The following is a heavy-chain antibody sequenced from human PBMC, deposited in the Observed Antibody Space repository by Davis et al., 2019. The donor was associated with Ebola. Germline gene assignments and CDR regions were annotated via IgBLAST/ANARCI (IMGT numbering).Heavy chain of an antibody. V-gene: IGHV1-8*03. J-gene: IGHJ4*02. D-gene: IGHD6-13*01. CDR3: ARGHRVPSSSWSDY. CDR1: GYTFTDFH. Sequence: ASVKVSCKASGYTFTDFHIHWVRQATGQGLEWMGWMNPNSGNSGSTPKFQDRITITRNTSISTVYMELRSLTSQDTAVYYCARGHRVPSSSWSDYWGQGTLVTVSS. CDR2: MNPNSGNS.